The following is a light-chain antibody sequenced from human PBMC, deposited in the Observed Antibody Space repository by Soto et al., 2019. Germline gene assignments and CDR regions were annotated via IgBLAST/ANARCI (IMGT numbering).Light chain of an antibody. CDR2: EVT. J-gene: IGLJ3*02. CDR1: SSDIGGYNY. Sequence: QSVLTQPPSASGSPGQSVTISCTGSSSDIGGYNYVSWYQQYPGKAPKLLISEVTKRPSGVPDRFSGSKSDNTASLTVSGLQADDEATYFCSSYAGSNNVLFGGGTKVTVL. CDR3: SSYAGSNNVL. V-gene: IGLV2-8*01.